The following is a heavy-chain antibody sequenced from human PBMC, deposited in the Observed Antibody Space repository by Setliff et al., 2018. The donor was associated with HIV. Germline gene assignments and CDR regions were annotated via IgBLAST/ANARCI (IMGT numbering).Heavy chain of an antibody. CDR1: GFTFSSHA. V-gene: IGHV3-23*01. D-gene: IGHD3-3*01. CDR2: ITSSGGTT. J-gene: IGHJ4*02. Sequence: GGSLRLSCAASGFTFSSHAMSWVRQAPGKGLEWVSAITSSGGTTYYADSVKGRFTISRDNSKNTLYLQMNSLGAADTAVYYCATARIPTGGVSTSLDYWGQGTLVTVS. CDR3: ATARIPTGGVSTSLDY.